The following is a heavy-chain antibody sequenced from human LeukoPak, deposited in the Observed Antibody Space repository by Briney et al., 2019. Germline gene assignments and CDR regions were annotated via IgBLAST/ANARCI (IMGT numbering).Heavy chain of an antibody. CDR1: GGSISSSSYY. Sequence: PSETLSLTCTVSGGSISSSSYYWGWIRQPPGKGLEWIGYIYYSGSTNYNPSLKSRVTISVDTSKNQFSLKLSSVTAADTAVYYCARVKYSSSWPLGGLDYWGQGTLVTVSS. J-gene: IGHJ4*02. V-gene: IGHV4-61*05. CDR3: ARVKYSSSWPLGGLDY. D-gene: IGHD6-13*01. CDR2: IYYSGST.